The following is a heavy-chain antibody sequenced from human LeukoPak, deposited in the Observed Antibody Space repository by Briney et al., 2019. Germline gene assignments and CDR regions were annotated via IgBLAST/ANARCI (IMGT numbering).Heavy chain of an antibody. CDR1: GGSISSYY. Sequence: LETLSLTCTVSGGSISSYYWSWIRQPPGKGLEWIGYIYYSGSTNYNPSLKSRVTISVDTSKNQFSLKLSSVTAADTAVYYCARDNWNYGSSMDVWGQGTTVTVSS. J-gene: IGHJ6*02. CDR2: IYYSGST. D-gene: IGHD1-7*01. CDR3: ARDNWNYGSSMDV. V-gene: IGHV4-59*01.